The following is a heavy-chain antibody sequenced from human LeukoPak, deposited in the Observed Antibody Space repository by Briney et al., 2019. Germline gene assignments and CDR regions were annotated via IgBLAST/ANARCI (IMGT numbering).Heavy chain of an antibody. Sequence: GGSLRLSCAASGFTFSNYNIIWVRQAPGKGLEWVSYISSSSSTIYYADSVEGRFTISRDNAKNSLYLQMNSLRAEVTAVYYCARVSLVGTPTRWGYFDYWGQGTLVTVSS. CDR1: GFTFSNYN. V-gene: IGHV3-48*01. D-gene: IGHD1-1*01. J-gene: IGHJ4*02. CDR2: ISSSSSTI. CDR3: ARVSLVGTPTRWGYFDY.